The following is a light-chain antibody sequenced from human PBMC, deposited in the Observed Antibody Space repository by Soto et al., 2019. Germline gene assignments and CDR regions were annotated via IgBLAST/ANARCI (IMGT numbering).Light chain of an antibody. V-gene: IGKV1-5*01. Sequence: DIQMTQSPSTLSASVGDRVTITCRATQSISSWLAWYQQKPGKAPKFLIYDVSTLESGVPSRFSGSGSGTEFTLTISSLQPDDFATYYCQHYNSYSEAFGQGTKVDIK. J-gene: IGKJ1*01. CDR3: QHYNSYSEA. CDR2: DVS. CDR1: QSISSW.